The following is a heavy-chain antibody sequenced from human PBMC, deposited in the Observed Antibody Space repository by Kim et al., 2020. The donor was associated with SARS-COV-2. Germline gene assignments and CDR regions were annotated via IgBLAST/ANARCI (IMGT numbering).Heavy chain of an antibody. CDR1: GFTFSSYA. V-gene: IGHV3-23*01. Sequence: GGSLRLSCAASGFTFSSYAMSWVRQAPGKGLEWVSAISGSGGSTYYADSVKGRFTISRDNSKNTLYLQMNSLRAEDTAVYYCAKGSEKIYELYITIFGVVIFPPDVWGQGTTVTVSS. CDR2: ISGSGGST. D-gene: IGHD3-3*01. CDR3: AKGSEKIYELYITIFGVVIFPPDV. J-gene: IGHJ6*02.